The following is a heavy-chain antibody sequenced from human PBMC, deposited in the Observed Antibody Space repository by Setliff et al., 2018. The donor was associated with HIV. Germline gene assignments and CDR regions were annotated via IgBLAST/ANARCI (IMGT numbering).Heavy chain of an antibody. CDR1: GGPIRSGDYY. J-gene: IGHJ6*03. Sequence: SETLSLTCSVSGGPIRSGDYYWTWIRQPAGKGLEWIGHTYISGNSNYNPSLKSRVTISIDTSKNQFSPKLSSVTAADTAVYYCARDLRDLSDYGDAYYYYMDVWGKGTKVTVSS. CDR2: TYISGNS. CDR3: ARDLRDLSDYGDAYYYYMDV. V-gene: IGHV4-61*09. D-gene: IGHD4-17*01.